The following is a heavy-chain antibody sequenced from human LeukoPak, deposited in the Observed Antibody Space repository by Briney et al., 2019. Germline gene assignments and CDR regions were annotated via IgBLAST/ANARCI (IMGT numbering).Heavy chain of an antibody. Sequence: PGGSLRLSCAASGFTFSSYSMNWVRQAPGKGLEWVSSISSSSSYIYYADSVKGRFTISRDNAKNSLYLQMNSLRAEDTAVYYCAKDQAAGTPSYFDYWGQGTLVTVSS. D-gene: IGHD6-13*01. J-gene: IGHJ4*02. CDR3: AKDQAAGTPSYFDY. CDR2: ISSSSSYI. V-gene: IGHV3-21*01. CDR1: GFTFSSYS.